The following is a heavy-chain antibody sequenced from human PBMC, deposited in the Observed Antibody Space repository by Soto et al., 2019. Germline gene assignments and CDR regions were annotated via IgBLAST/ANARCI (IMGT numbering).Heavy chain of an antibody. CDR1: GGSISSYY. Sequence: SETLSLTCTVSGGSISSYYWSWIRQPPGKGLEWIGYIYYSGSTNYNPSLKSRVTISVDTSKNQFSLKLSSVTAADTAVYYCARDRGNWFDPWGQGTLVTVSS. V-gene: IGHV4-59*01. CDR2: IYYSGST. CDR3: ARDRGNWFDP. J-gene: IGHJ5*02.